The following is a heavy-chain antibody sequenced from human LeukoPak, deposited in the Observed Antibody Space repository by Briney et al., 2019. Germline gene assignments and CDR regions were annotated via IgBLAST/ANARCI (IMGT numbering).Heavy chain of an antibody. CDR3: ARDGYCSGGSCYSATDY. J-gene: IGHJ4*02. Sequence: PGGSLRLSCAASGFTFSSYGMLWVRQAPGKGLEWVAFIRYDGSNKYYADSVKGRFTISRDNSKNTLYLQMNSLRAEDTAVYYCARDGYCSGGSCYSATDYWGQGTLVTVSS. V-gene: IGHV3-30*02. D-gene: IGHD2-15*01. CDR1: GFTFSSYG. CDR2: IRYDGSNK.